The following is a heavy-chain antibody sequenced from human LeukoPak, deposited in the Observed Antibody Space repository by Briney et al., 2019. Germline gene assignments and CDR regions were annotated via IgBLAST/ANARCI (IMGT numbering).Heavy chain of an antibody. CDR2: ISGSGGST. J-gene: IGHJ4*02. CDR3: AKHYYDSSGYPRGYFDY. CDR1: GFTFSSYA. Sequence: GGSLRLSCAASGFTFSSYAMSWVRQAPGKGLEWVSAISGSGGSTYYADSVKGRFTISRDNSKNTLYLQMNSLRAEDTAVYYCAKHYYDSSGYPRGYFDYWGQGTLVTVSS. V-gene: IGHV3-23*01. D-gene: IGHD3-22*01.